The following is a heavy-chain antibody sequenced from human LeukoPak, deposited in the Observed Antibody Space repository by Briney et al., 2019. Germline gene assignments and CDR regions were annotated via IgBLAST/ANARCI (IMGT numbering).Heavy chain of an antibody. J-gene: IGHJ4*02. CDR2: INNDGRST. CDR1: GFASTNYG. V-gene: IGHV3-74*01. Sequence: GGSLRLSCVASGFASTNYGMMWVRQAPGKGLVWVSYINNDGRSTTYADSVKGRFTISRDNAKSTLYLQMNSLRDDDTAMYYCARNYNGMSYWGQGTLVIVSS. D-gene: IGHD1-26*01. CDR3: ARNYNGMSY.